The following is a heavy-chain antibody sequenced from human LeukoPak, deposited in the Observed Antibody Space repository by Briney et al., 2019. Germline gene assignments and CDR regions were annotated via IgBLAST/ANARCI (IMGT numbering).Heavy chain of an antibody. V-gene: IGHV3-23*01. CDR1: GFPFSNYA. J-gene: IGHJ4*02. CDR2: IIGDDTNT. Sequence: GGSLRLSCAASGFPFSNYAMSWVRQAPGKGLQWVSVIIGDDTNTYYADSVKGRFTISRDNSKNTLYLQMNSLRAEDTAVYYCAKDVRLFKYYDFWSGYFPLDYWGQGTLVTVSS. CDR3: AKDVRLFKYYDFWSGYFPLDY. D-gene: IGHD3-3*01.